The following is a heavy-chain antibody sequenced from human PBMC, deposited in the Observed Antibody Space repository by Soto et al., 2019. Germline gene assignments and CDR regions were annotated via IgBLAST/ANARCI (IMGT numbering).Heavy chain of an antibody. Sequence: QVQLQQWGAGLLKPSETLSLTCAVYGGSFSGYSWSWIRQPPGKGLEWIGEINHSGSTNYNPSLKSRVTLSVDTSKNQCSLKLSSVTAADTAVYYCARRHGPIDYWGQGTLVTVSS. CDR2: INHSGST. CDR3: ARRHGPIDY. J-gene: IGHJ4*02. V-gene: IGHV4-34*01. CDR1: GGSFSGYS.